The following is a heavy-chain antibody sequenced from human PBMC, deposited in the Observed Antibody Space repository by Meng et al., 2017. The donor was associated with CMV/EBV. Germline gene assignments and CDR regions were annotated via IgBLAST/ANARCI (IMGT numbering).Heavy chain of an antibody. V-gene: IGHV4-39*07. D-gene: IGHD6-19*01. J-gene: IGHJ4*02. CDR1: GGSISSSSYY. CDR3: ARAVGGSGWYYFDY. Sequence: SETLSLTCTDSGGSISSSSYYWGWIRQPPGKGLEWIGSIYYSGSTYYNPSLKSRVTISVDTSKNQFSLKLSSVTAADTAVYYCARAVGGSGWYYFDYWGQGTLVTVSS. CDR2: IYYSGST.